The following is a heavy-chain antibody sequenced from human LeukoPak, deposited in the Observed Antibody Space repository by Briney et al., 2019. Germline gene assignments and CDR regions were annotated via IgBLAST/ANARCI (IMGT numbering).Heavy chain of an antibody. V-gene: IGHV1-2*02. CDR2: INPNGGGT. J-gene: IGHJ4*02. CDR1: GYTFTGYY. D-gene: IGHD2-2*01. CDR3: ARGASVVVPAARAGIDY. Sequence: GASVKLSCKASGYTFTGYYMHWVRQAPGQGLEWMGWINPNGGGTNYAQKFQGRVTMTRDTSISTAYMELSRLRSDDTAVYYCARGASVVVPAARAGIDYWGQGTLVTVSS.